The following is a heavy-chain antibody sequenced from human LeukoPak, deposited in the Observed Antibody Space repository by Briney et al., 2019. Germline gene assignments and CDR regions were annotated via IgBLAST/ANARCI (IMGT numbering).Heavy chain of an antibody. CDR1: GYSISSGYY. D-gene: IGHD4-23*01. J-gene: IGHJ4*02. CDR2: IYHSGST. CDR3: AVVTDYFDY. V-gene: IGHV4-38-2*01. Sequence: SETLSLTCAVSGYSISSGYYWGWIRQPPGKGLEWIESIYHSGSTYYNPSLKSRVTMSVDTSKNQFSLKLSSVTAADTAVYYCAVVTDYFDYWGQGTLVTVSS.